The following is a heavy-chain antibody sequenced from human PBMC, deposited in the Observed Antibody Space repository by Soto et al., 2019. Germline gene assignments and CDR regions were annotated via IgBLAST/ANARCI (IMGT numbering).Heavy chain of an antibody. D-gene: IGHD5-18*01. V-gene: IGHV3-48*02. Sequence: EVQLVESGGGLVQPGGSLRLSCAASGFTFSSYSMNWVRQAPGKGLEWLSYISSSISTMHYADSVKGRFTISRDNAKNKLYLQINSLRDEDTAVYYCAREVRDTAVADFDYWGQGTLVPVSS. CDR3: AREVRDTAVADFDY. J-gene: IGHJ4*02. CDR1: GFTFSSYS. CDR2: ISSSISTM.